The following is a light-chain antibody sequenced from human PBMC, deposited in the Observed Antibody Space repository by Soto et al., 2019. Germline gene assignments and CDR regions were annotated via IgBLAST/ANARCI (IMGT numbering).Light chain of an antibody. Sequence: DIHMTQSPFSLSASVGDTVTITCRASQNIDMYLNWYQQKPGKAPRVLISGASNLQSGVPSRFSGSGSGTEFALTISSLQPDDFATYYCQQYNTYSWTFGPGTKVDI. V-gene: IGKV1-5*01. J-gene: IGKJ1*01. CDR1: QNIDMY. CDR3: QQYNTYSWT. CDR2: GAS.